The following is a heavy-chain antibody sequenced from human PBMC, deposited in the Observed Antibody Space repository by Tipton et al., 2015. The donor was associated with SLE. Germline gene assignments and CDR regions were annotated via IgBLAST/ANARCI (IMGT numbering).Heavy chain of an antibody. D-gene: IGHD5-12*01. Sequence: QLVQSGAEVKKPGASVKVSCKAYGYTFTTYGISWVRQAPGQGLEWMGWISAYNGNTNYAQKLQGRVTMTTDTSTSTASMDLRSLRSDDTAVYYCARANPFYSGYDFDYWGQGTLVTVSS. CDR1: GYTFTTYG. V-gene: IGHV1-18*01. CDR3: ARANPFYSGYDFDY. CDR2: ISAYNGNT. J-gene: IGHJ4*02.